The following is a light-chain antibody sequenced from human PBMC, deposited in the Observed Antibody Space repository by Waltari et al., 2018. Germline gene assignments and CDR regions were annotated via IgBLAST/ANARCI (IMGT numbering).Light chain of an antibody. CDR2: GDS. CDR3: QSFDTSLGAI. V-gene: IGLV1-40*01. CDR1: SSNIGAGHH. J-gene: IGLJ2*01. Sequence: QSVLAQPPSVSGAPGQRVTIPCPGSSSNIGAGHHVPRYQEFPGTAPKLLIYGDSNRPSGVPDRFSGSKSGTSASLAITGLQAEDEANYYCQSFDTSLGAIFGGGTKVTVL.